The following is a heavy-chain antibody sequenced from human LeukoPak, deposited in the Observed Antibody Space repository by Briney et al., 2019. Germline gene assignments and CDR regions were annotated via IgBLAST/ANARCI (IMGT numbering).Heavy chain of an antibody. V-gene: IGHV3-48*03. CDR2: ISSSGSTI. J-gene: IGHJ5*02. D-gene: IGHD3-10*01. Sequence: GGSLRLSCAASGFTFSSYEMSWVRQAPGKGLEWVSYISSSGSTIYYADSVKGRFTISRDNAKNSLYLQMNSLRAEDTAVYYCARELMVRGVKPHWFDPWGQGTLVTVSS. CDR3: ARELMVRGVKPHWFDP. CDR1: GFTFSSYE.